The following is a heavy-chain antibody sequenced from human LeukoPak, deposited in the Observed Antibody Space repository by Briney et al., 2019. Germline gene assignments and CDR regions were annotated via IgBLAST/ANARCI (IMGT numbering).Heavy chain of an antibody. CDR1: GYIFTTYA. Sequence: SVKVSCKASGYIFTTYAMHWVRQAPGQRLEWMGWINAANGNTKLSQKFQDRITIIRDKSANTAYMELSSLRSEDTAVYYCARDRIGYEYYNGMDVWGQGTTVTVSS. J-gene: IGHJ6*02. CDR2: INAANGNT. D-gene: IGHD2/OR15-2a*01. CDR3: ARDRIGYEYYNGMDV. V-gene: IGHV1-3*01.